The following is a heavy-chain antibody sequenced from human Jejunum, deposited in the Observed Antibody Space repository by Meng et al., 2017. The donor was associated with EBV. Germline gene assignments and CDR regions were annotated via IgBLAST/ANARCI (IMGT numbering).Heavy chain of an antibody. Sequence: QVQLQQWGAGLLKPSETLSLTCGVYGWSFSGYYWSWIRQPPGKGLEWIGEINHSGSTTYNPSLKSRVTISVDTSKNQISLKLTSVTAADTAVYYCARGAGNVYSYDSSGSYYFDYWGLGTLVTVSS. D-gene: IGHD3-22*01. CDR3: ARGAGNVYSYDSSGSYYFDY. CDR2: INHSGST. V-gene: IGHV4-34*01. J-gene: IGHJ4*02. CDR1: GWSFSGYY.